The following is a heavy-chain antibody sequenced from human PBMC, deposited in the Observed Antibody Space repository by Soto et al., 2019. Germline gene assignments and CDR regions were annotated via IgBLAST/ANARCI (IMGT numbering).Heavy chain of an antibody. Sequence: GGSLRLSCAASGFTFSSSWMHWVRQAPGKGLVWVSHINSDGTDTNYADSVKGRFTISRDNAKNTVYLQMNSLRAEDTAVYYCARDWSYALNYWRQGSLVTVSS. J-gene: IGHJ4*02. V-gene: IGHV3-74*01. CDR1: GFTFSSSW. CDR2: INSDGTDT. D-gene: IGHD3-16*01. CDR3: ARDWSYALNY.